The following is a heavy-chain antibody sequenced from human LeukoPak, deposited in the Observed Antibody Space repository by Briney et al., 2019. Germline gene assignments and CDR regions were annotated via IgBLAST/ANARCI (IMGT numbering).Heavy chain of an antibody. CDR2: IFHTGST. Sequence: SETLSFTCTVSGVSISSSSYYWGWIRQPPGKGLEWIGRIFHTGSTNYNPSLTSRVTISVDSSRNQFSLTLNSVTAADTAVYYCARDDCSGGGCYAAWDLDVWGRGSLVTVSS. CDR3: ARDDCSGGGCYAAWDLDV. D-gene: IGHD2-15*01. J-gene: IGHJ2*01. V-gene: IGHV4-39*07. CDR1: GVSISSSSYY.